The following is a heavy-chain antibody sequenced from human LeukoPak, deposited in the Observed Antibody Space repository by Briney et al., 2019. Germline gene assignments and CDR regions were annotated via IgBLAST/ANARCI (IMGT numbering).Heavy chain of an antibody. Sequence: WASVKLLCNAYGHTLNSYSISCARDARGQGLVWMRGHPPIFGTANYAQKFQGRVTITTDESTSTAYMELSSLRSEDTAVYYCASRPILRKAVWSGWFDPWGQGTLVTVSS. CDR2: HPPIFGTA. J-gene: IGHJ5*02. CDR1: GHTLNSYS. D-gene: IGHD3-10*02. V-gene: IGHV1-69*05. CDR3: ASRPILRKAVWSGWFDP.